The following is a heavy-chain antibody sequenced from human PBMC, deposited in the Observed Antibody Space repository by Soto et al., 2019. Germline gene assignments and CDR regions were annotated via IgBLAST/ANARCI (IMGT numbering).Heavy chain of an antibody. CDR2: IIHSGGT. Sequence: SETLSLTCSVYGGSFSAYYWSWIRQPPGKGLEWIGEIIHSGGTSYNPSLKGRVTISVDTSKSQFSLKLTSVTAADRAAYYCARGSVDTVERSGFYEYWGKGTQVTASS. V-gene: IGHV4-34*01. CDR3: ARGSVDTVERSGFYEY. CDR1: GGSFSAYY. D-gene: IGHD3-3*01. J-gene: IGHJ4*02.